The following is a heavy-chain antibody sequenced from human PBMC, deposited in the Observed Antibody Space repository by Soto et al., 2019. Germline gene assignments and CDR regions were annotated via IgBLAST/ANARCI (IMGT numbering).Heavy chain of an antibody. V-gene: IGHV1-69*12. D-gene: IGHD3-22*01. Sequence: QVQLVQSGAEVKKPGSSVKVSCKASVDTFDNFAITWVRQAPGQGLEWMGGIIPMLDSATYAEKFQDRVTLTANPSTSPAYMAVSSLSSETTPVYYCARTYHYDSAANTYFYSRLDVWAQGPTVTVSS. CDR1: VDTFDNFA. J-gene: IGHJ6*02. CDR3: ARTYHYDSAANTYFYSRLDV. CDR2: IIPMLDSA.